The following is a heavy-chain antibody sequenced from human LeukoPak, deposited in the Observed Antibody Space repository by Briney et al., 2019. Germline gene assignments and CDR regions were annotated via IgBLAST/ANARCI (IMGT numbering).Heavy chain of an antibody. J-gene: IGHJ3*02. D-gene: IGHD7-27*01. CDR3: ARDPGDWPAFDI. CDR1: GVTFSSYS. CDR2: ISSSSSYI. Sequence: GGSLRLSCAASGVTFSSYSMNWVRQAPGKGLEGVSSISSSSSYIYYADSVKGRFTISRDNAKNSLYLQMNSLRAEDTAVYYCARDPGDWPAFDIWGQGTMVTVSS. V-gene: IGHV3-21*01.